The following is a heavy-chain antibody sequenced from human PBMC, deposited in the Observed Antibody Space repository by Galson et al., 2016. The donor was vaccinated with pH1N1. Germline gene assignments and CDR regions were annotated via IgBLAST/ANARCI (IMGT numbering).Heavy chain of an antibody. CDR1: GFTFSNYW. V-gene: IGHV3-74*03. J-gene: IGHJ4*02. Sequence: SLRLSCAASGFTFSNYWINWVRQVPGKGLVWVSRINTDGTRTTYADSVKGRFVISRDNAKNTLYLQMNSLRAEDTAVYFCAREPYYPYYLDYWGQETLVTVSS. D-gene: IGHD1-26*01. CDR3: AREPYYPYYLDY. CDR2: INTDGTRT.